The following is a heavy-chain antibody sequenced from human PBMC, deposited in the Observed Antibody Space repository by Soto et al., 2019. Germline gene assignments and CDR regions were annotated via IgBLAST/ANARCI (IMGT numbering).Heavy chain of an antibody. CDR1: GFTFSSYS. J-gene: IGHJ3*02. D-gene: IGHD5-12*01. CDR2: ISSSSSTI. V-gene: IGHV3-48*01. CDR3: ARFTGYDAFDI. Sequence: GESLKISCAASGFTFSSYSMNWVRQAPGKGLEWVSYISSSSSTIYYADSVKGRFTISRDNAKNSLYLQMNSLRAEDTAVYYCARFTGYDAFDIWGQGTMVTVSS.